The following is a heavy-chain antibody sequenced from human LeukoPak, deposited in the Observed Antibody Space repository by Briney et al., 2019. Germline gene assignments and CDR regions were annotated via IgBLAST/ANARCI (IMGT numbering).Heavy chain of an antibody. CDR3: AREGVMRYDSSGYYRDY. D-gene: IGHD3-22*01. V-gene: IGHV1-18*01. Sequence: ASVKVSCKASGYTFTNYGISWVRQAPGQGLEWMGWISAYNGNTHYAQNLQGRVTMTTDTSTSTAYMELKSLRSDDTAVYYCAREGVMRYDSSGYYRDYWGQGTLVTVSS. CDR2: ISAYNGNT. J-gene: IGHJ4*02. CDR1: GYTFTNYG.